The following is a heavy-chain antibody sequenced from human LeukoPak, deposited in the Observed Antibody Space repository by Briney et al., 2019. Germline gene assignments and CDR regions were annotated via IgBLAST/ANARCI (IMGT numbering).Heavy chain of an antibody. J-gene: IGHJ4*02. V-gene: IGHV4-61*01. CDR3: ARRNGPFDY. CDR1: GGSVSSGSYY. CDR2: IYYSGST. Sequence: PSETLSLTCTVSGGSVSSGSYYWSWIRQPPGKGLEWIGYIYYSGSTNYNPSLKSRVTISVDTSKNQFSLKLSSVTAADTAVYYCARRNGPFDYWGQGTLVTVSS. D-gene: IGHD1-1*01.